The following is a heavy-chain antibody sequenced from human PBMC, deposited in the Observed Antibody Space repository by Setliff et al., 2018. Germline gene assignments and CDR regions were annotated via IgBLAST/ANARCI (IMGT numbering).Heavy chain of an antibody. Sequence: GGSLRLSCAASGFTFSSYAMSWVRQAPGKGLEWVSAISGSGGSTYYADSVKGRFTISRDNSKNTLYLQMNSLRAEDTAVYYCAKAIGDGYKTFIDYWGQGTLVTVS. CDR1: GFTFSSYA. D-gene: IGHD3-10*01. J-gene: IGHJ4*02. CDR3: AKAIGDGYKTFIDY. CDR2: ISGSGGST. V-gene: IGHV3-23*01.